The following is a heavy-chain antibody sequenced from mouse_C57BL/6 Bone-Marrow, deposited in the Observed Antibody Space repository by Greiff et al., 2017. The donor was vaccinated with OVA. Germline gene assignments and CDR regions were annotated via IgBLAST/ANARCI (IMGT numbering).Heavy chain of an antibody. V-gene: IGHV1-55*01. CDR3: AREVDYDYSYAMDY. Sequence: VQLQQPGAELVKPGASVKMSCKASGYTFTSYWITWVKQRPGQGLEWLGDIYPGSGSTNYNEKFKSKATLTVDTSSSTAYMQLSSLTSEDSAVYYCAREVDYDYSYAMDYWGQGTSVTVSS. CDR2: IYPGSGST. D-gene: IGHD2-4*01. J-gene: IGHJ4*01. CDR1: GYTFTSYW.